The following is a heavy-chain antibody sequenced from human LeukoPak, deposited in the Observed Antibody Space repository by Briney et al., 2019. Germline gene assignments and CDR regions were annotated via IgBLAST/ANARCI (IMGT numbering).Heavy chain of an antibody. CDR2: INHSGST. D-gene: IGHD2-8*01. V-gene: IGHV4-34*01. J-gene: IGHJ4*02. CDR1: GGSFSGYY. CDR3: ARRGIYCTNGICHFDY. Sequence: SETLSLTCAVYGGSFSGYYWSWIRQPPGKGLEWIGEINHSGSTNYNPSLKSRVTISVDTSKNQFSLKLSSVTAADTAVYYCARRGIYCTNGICHFDYWGQGTLVTVSS.